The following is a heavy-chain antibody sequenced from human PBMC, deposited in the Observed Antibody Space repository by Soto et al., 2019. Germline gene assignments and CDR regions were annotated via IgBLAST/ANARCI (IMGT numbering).Heavy chain of an antibody. CDR2: IIPIFGTA. Sequence: SVKVSCKASGGTFSSYAISWVRQAPGQGLEWMGGIIPIFGTANYAQKFQGRVTITADESTSTAYMELSSLRSEDTAVYYCARARDIVVVVAATPVGMDVWGQGTTVTVSS. V-gene: IGHV1-69*13. CDR3: ARARDIVVVVAATPVGMDV. D-gene: IGHD2-15*01. J-gene: IGHJ6*02. CDR1: GGTFSSYA.